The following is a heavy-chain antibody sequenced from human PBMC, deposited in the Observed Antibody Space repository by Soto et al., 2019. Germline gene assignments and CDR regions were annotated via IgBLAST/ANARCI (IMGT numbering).Heavy chain of an antibody. D-gene: IGHD5-12*01. CDR1: GFTFSNAW. J-gene: IGHJ4*02. CDR3: ATEWHGTLRPFDN. Sequence: GGSLRLSCATSGFTFSNAWMSWVRQAPGKGLERVGRIKSKSDSGTTDYFAPVHGSFTVSRVDSEDTLYLQMHSLKTEDAAVYYCATEWHGTLRPFDNWGQGTLVTVYS. V-gene: IGHV3-15*01. CDR2: IKSKSDSGTT.